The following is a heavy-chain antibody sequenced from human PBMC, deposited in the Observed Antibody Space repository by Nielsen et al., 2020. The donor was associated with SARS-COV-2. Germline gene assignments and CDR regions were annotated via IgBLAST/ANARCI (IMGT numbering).Heavy chain of an antibody. CDR3: ARVLSGPRGHMDG. J-gene: IGHJ6*02. D-gene: IGHD3-10*01. CDR2: ITHSGIT. Sequence: SETLSLTCTVSGASMSSGDYHWSWVRQTPGKGLEWLAFITHSGITYYTPSLKSRVIISQDTSKHQFYLKVPSVTAADTAVYFCARVLSGPRGHMDGWRLGTTVTVSS. CDR1: GASMSSGDYH. V-gene: IGHV4-30-4*01.